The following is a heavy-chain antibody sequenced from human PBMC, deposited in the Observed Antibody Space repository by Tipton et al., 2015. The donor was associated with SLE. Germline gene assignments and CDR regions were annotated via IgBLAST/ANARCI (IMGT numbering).Heavy chain of an antibody. V-gene: IGHV3-33*01. J-gene: IGHJ4*02. CDR1: GFTLSNYG. D-gene: IGHD2-2*01. CDR3: VMAYQCDN. CDR2: LWFDGTTK. Sequence: SGFTLSNYGMYWVRQAPGKGLEWVAVLWFDGTTKYYTDSVKGRFTISRDNSKNTLYLQMNSLRVEDTAVYYCVMAYQCDNWGQGTKVTVSS.